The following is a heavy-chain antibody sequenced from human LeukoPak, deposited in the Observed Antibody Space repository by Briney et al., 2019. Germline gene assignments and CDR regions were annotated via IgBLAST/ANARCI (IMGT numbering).Heavy chain of an antibody. D-gene: IGHD3-10*01. CDR1: GYTFTDFA. CDR3: VRDYPYGSGIVRADS. Sequence: GASVKVSCKASGYTFTDFALHWVRQAPGQSLEWMGWINPGSGDTKSSQKFRDRVTITRDTSANTAYMQLTRLKSEDTAVYYCVRDYPYGSGIVRADSWGQGTLVTVSS. J-gene: IGHJ4*02. CDR2: INPGSGDT. V-gene: IGHV1-3*01.